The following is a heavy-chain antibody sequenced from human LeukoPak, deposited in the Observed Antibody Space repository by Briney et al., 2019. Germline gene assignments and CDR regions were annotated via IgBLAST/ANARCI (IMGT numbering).Heavy chain of an antibody. CDR2: INHSGST. J-gene: IGHJ4*02. Sequence: SETLSLTCTVSGGSISSSSYYWGWIRQPPGKGLEWIGEINHSGSTNYNPSLKSRVTISVDTSKNQFSLKLSSVTAADTAVYYCARGGSPVGATNDYWGQETLVTVSS. D-gene: IGHD1-26*01. CDR1: GGSISSSSYY. CDR3: ARGGSPVGATNDY. V-gene: IGHV4-39*07.